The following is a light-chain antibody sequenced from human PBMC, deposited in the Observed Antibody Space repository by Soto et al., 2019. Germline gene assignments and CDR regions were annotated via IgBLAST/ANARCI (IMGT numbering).Light chain of an antibody. Sequence: QAFLAQPASVSISPGQSITISCTGTISDIGAYKHVSWYQQHPGKAPKLMIYEVSNRPSGVSNRFSGSKSGHTASLTVSGLQAEDEADYYCSSHAGSSHVFGTGTKVTVL. J-gene: IGLJ1*01. V-gene: IGLV2-14*01. CDR1: ISDIGAYKH. CDR3: SSHAGSSHV. CDR2: EVS.